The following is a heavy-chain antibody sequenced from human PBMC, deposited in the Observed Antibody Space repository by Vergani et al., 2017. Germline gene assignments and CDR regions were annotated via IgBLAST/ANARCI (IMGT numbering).Heavy chain of an antibody. J-gene: IGHJ4*02. V-gene: IGHV3-48*02. CDR2: ISSSSSTM. CDR1: GFTFSSYS. Sequence: EVQLVESGGGLVQLGGSLRLSCAASGFTFSSYSMNWVRQAPGKGLEWVSYISSSSSTMYYADSVKGRFTISRDNAKNSLYLQMNSLRDEDTAVYYCARDPDYGGNPNFDCWGQGTLVTVSS. CDR3: ARDPDYGGNPNFDC. D-gene: IGHD4-23*01.